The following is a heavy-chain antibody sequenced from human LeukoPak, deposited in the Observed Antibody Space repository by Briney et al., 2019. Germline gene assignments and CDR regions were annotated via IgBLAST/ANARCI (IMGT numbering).Heavy chain of an antibody. Sequence: SETLSLTCAVSGGSISSSNWWSWVRQPPGKGLEWIGEIYHSGSTNYNPSLKSRVTISVDKSKNQFSLELSSVTAADTAVYYCARVLRAYGDYEESYNWFDPWGQGTLVTVSS. J-gene: IGHJ5*02. CDR3: ARVLRAYGDYEESYNWFDP. CDR2: IYHSGST. D-gene: IGHD4-17*01. CDR1: GGSISSSNW. V-gene: IGHV4-4*02.